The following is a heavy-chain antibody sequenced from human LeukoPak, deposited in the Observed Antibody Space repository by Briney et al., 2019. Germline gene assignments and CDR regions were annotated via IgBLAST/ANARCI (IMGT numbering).Heavy chain of an antibody. J-gene: IGHJ3*02. CDR3: ASRGGSTYGFEDAFDI. V-gene: IGHV5-51*01. Sequence: EFPKIPRRGSGYNLTCYWIGLVRPMPGEGLGLVGIIYPSDSDSTYSASFEGQRTISADKSINTAYLQWSSLKAADTAMYYCASRGGSTYGFEDAFDIWGQGTMVTVSS. D-gene: IGHD5-12*01. CDR1: GYNLTCYW. CDR2: IYPSDSDS.